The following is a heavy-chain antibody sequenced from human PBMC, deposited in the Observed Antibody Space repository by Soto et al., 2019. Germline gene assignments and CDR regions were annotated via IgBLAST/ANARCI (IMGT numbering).Heavy chain of an antibody. D-gene: IGHD6-19*01. V-gene: IGHV1-46*01. CDR1: GYTFTSYY. CDR3: ARSSGYSSGWSFIDAFDI. J-gene: IGHJ3*02. Sequence: ASVKVSCTASGYTFTSYYMHWVRQAPGQGLEWMGIINPSGGSTSYAQKFQGRVTITRDTSASTAYMELSSLRSEDTAVYYCARSSGYSSGWSFIDAFDIWGQGTMVTVSS. CDR2: INPSGGST.